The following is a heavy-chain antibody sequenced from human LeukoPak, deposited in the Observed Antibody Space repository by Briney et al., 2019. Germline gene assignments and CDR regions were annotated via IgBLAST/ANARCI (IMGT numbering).Heavy chain of an antibody. D-gene: IGHD1-26*01. CDR2: INAGNGNT. CDR1: GYTFTSYA. CDR3: ARVRGELLLFDY. V-gene: IGHV1-3*01. Sequence: ASVKVSCKASGYTFTSYATHWVRQAPGQRLEWMGWINAGNGNTKYSQKFQGRVTITRDTSASIAYMELSSLRSEDTAVYYCARVRGELLLFDYWGQGTLVTVSS. J-gene: IGHJ4*02.